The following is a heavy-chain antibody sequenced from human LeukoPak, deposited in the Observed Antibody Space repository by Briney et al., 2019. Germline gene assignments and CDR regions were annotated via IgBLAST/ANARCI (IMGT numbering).Heavy chain of an antibody. D-gene: IGHD7-27*01. Sequence: SVKVSCKASGGTFSSYAISWVRQAPGQGLEWMGRIIPILGVANYAQKFQGRVTITADKSTSTAYMELSSLRSEDTAVYYCARAAGDSGFNWFDPWGQGTLVTVSS. J-gene: IGHJ5*02. CDR3: ARAAGDSGFNWFDP. CDR1: GGTFSSYA. CDR2: IIPILGVA. V-gene: IGHV1-69*04.